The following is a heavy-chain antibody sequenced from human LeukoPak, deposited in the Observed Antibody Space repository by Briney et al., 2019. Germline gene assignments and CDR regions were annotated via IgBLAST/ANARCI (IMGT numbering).Heavy chain of an antibody. CDR1: GFTFNNYA. CDR2: ISDSGGST. J-gene: IGHJ4*02. D-gene: IGHD6-19*01. V-gene: IGHV3-23*01. Sequence: PGGSLRLSCAASGFTFNNYAMSWVRQAPGKGLEWVSAISDSGGSTYYADSVKGHFTISRDNSKNTLYLQMNSLRAEDTAVYYCAKDGAVAGTLYDYWGQGTLVTVSS. CDR3: AKDGAVAGTLYDY.